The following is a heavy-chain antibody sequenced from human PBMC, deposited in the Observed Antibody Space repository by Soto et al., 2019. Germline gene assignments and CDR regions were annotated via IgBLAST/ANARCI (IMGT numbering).Heavy chain of an antibody. CDR1: GDSISRGFYY. CDR2: IYYSGST. J-gene: IGHJ4*02. D-gene: IGHD5-12*01. Sequence: SETLSLTCTVSGDSISRGFYYWSWIRQPPGKGLEWIGYIYYSGSTYYNPSLKSRVTISVDTSKNQFSLKLSSVTAADTAVYYCARARWLQYDPYYFDYWGQGTLVTVSS. V-gene: IGHV4-30-4*01. CDR3: ARARWLQYDPYYFDY.